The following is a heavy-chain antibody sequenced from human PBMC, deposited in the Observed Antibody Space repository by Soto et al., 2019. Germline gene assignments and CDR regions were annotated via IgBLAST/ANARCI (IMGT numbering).Heavy chain of an antibody. V-gene: IGHV2-5*02. CDR3: VRDSSGYYGFDY. J-gene: IGHJ4*02. D-gene: IGHD3-22*01. CDR1: GFSLSTSGVG. Sequence: QITLKESGPTLVKPTQTLTLTCTFSGFSLSTSGVGVGWIRQPPGKALEWLALIYWDDDKRYSPSLKNRLTMTKDTSKNQVVLTMTNMDPVDTATYYCVRDSSGYYGFDYWGQGTLVTVSS. CDR2: IYWDDDK.